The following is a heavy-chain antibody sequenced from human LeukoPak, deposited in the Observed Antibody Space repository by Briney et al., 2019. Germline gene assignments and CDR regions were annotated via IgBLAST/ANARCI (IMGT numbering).Heavy chain of an antibody. D-gene: IGHD6-6*01. Sequence: PGGSLRLSCAASVFTFSNYGMDWVRQAPGKGLEWVSYISSSSSSIYYADSVKGRFTISRDNAKNSLFLQMNSLRAEDTAVYSRARGGAARPDYWGQGTLVTVSS. CDR3: ARGGAARPDY. CDR2: ISSSSSSI. J-gene: IGHJ4*02. CDR1: VFTFSNYG. V-gene: IGHV3-48*01.